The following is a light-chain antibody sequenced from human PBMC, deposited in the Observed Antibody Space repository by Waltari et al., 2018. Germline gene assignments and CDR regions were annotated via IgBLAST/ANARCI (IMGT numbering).Light chain of an antibody. J-gene: IGLJ1*01. Sequence: WYQQHPGKAPKLIISDVSKRPSGVPARFSGSVSGYTASLTISGLQAEDEANYYCSSYTATDTYVFGSGTTVNVL. CDR3: SSYTATDTYV. CDR2: DVS. V-gene: IGLV2-11*03.